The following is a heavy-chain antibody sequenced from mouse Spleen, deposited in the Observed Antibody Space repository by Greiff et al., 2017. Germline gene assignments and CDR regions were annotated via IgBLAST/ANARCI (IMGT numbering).Heavy chain of an antibody. V-gene: IGHV5-9*02. D-gene: IGHD1-1*01. Sequence: VQLKESGGGLVKPGGSLKLSCAASGFTFSSYTMSWVRQTPEKRLEWVATISSGGSYTYYPDSVKGRFTISRDNARNTLYLQMSSLRSEDTALYYCARDGSSYWYFDVWGAGTTVTVSS. J-gene: IGHJ1*01. CDR3: ARDGSSYWYFDV. CDR2: ISSGGSYT. CDR1: GFTFSSYT.